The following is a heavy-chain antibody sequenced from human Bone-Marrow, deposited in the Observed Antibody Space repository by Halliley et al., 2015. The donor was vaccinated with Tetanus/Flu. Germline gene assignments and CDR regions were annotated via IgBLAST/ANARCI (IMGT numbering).Heavy chain of an antibody. CDR3: AREMTVNAMDV. Sequence: LRLSCAASGFTLTENYMSWIRQAPGKGLEWVAYISGSGRHTNYADSVRGRFTISRDNAKKSVYLQMNSLRGDDTAVYYCAREMTVNAMDVWGQGTTVTVSS. CDR1: GFTLTENY. V-gene: IGHV3-11*06. D-gene: IGHD4-17*01. CDR2: ISGSGRHT. J-gene: IGHJ6*02.